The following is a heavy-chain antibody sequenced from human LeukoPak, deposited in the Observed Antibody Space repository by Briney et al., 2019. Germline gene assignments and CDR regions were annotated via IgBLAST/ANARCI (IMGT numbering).Heavy chain of an antibody. Sequence: GGSLRLSCAASGFTFSIYSMNWVRQAPGKGLEWVSSITSSGTYIYYADSVKGRFTISRDNAQNSLYLQMNSLRADDTAVYYCARRVGYCSGGTCKSYYMDVWGKGTTVNVSS. D-gene: IGHD2-15*01. CDR1: GFTFSIYS. V-gene: IGHV3-21*01. CDR3: ARRVGYCSGGTCKSYYMDV. J-gene: IGHJ6*03. CDR2: ITSSGTYI.